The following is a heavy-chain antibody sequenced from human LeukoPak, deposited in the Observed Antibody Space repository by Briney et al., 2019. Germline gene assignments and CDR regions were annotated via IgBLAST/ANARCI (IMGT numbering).Heavy chain of an antibody. Sequence: GGSLRLSCAASGFTFIDYYMSWIRQAPGKGLEWVSYISSNSSYTNYADSVKVRFTISRDNAKNSLYLQMNSLRAEDTAVYYCARGRGYCSSTSCYERAFDIWGQGTMVTVSS. J-gene: IGHJ3*02. CDR1: GFTFIDYY. V-gene: IGHV3-11*06. CDR3: ARGRGYCSSTSCYERAFDI. CDR2: ISSNSSYT. D-gene: IGHD2-2*01.